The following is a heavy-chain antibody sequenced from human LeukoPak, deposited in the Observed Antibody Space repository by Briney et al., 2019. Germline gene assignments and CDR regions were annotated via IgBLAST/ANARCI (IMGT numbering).Heavy chain of an antibody. D-gene: IGHD6-19*01. CDR3: ARGVGDSSGWYGNFDY. Sequence: KPSETLSLTCAVSGGSISSGGYSWSWIRQPPGKGLEWIGYIYHSGSAYYNPSLKSRVTISVDRSKNQFSLKLSSVTAADTAVYYCARGVGDSSGWYGNFDYWGQGTLVTVSS. CDR1: GGSISSGGYS. J-gene: IGHJ4*02. V-gene: IGHV4-30-2*01. CDR2: IYHSGSA.